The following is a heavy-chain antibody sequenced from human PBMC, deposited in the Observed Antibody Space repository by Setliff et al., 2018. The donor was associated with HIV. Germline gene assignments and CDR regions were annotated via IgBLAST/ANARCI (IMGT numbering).Heavy chain of an antibody. D-gene: IGHD5-18*01. Sequence: GGSLRLSCEASGFYFRGYAMHWVRQAPGKGLEWVAVIYFDGSDRSYADSMKGRFTISRDNFKNTLYLQMDSLRAEDTALYYCARDGSYISRGYWGQGTLVTVSS. CDR3: ARDGSYISRGY. CDR1: GFYFRGYA. CDR2: IYFDGSDR. J-gene: IGHJ4*02. V-gene: IGHV3-30*04.